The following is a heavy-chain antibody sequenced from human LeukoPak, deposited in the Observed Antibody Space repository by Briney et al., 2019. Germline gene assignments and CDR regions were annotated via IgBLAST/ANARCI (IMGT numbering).Heavy chain of an antibody. CDR3: ARDSTYYYDSGSSGPHYFDN. D-gene: IGHD3-10*01. V-gene: IGHV3-30*01. J-gene: IGHJ4*02. CDR1: GFTFSNYA. Sequence: GGSLRLSCAASGFTFSNYAMHWVRQAPGKGLEWVSLISSGGTYEYYADSVKGRFTISRDNSKNTLCLQLNSLRAEDTAVYYCARDSTYYYDSGSSGPHYFDNWGQGTLVTVSS. CDR2: ISSGGTYE.